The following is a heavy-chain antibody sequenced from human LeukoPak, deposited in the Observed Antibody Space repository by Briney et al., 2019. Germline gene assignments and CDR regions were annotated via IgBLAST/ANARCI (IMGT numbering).Heavy chain of an antibody. CDR1: GGSISSGSYY. CDR3: ARDGNRYYYYGMDV. D-gene: IGHD1-14*01. Sequence: SETLSLTCTVSGGSISSGSYYWSWIRRPAGKGLEWIGRIYTSGSTNYNPSLKSRVTISVDTSKNQFSLKLSSVTAADTAVYYCARDGNRYYYYGMDVWGQGTTVTVSS. CDR2: IYTSGST. J-gene: IGHJ6*02. V-gene: IGHV4-61*02.